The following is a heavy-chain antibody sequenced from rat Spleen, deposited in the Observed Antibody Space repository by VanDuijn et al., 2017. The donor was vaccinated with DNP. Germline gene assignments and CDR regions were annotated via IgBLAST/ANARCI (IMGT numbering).Heavy chain of an antibody. CDR3: ETGVHGGYEDWFAY. J-gene: IGHJ3*01. CDR1: GFTFSSYW. D-gene: IGHD1-11*01. V-gene: IGHV5-58*01. CDR2: INPDGDNA. Sequence: EVQLVESGGGLVQPGRSLKLSCVASGFTFSSYWMYWIRQAPGKGLEWVASINPDGDNAYYRDSVKGRFTISRDNAKNTQYLQMDSLRSEDTATYYCETGVHGGYEDWFAYWGQGTLVTVSS.